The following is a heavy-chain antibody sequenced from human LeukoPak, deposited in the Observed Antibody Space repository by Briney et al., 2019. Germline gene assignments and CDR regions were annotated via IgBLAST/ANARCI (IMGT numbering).Heavy chain of an antibody. D-gene: IGHD3-3*01. Sequence: ASVKVSCKASGYTFTSYDINWVRQATGQGPEWMGWMNPNSGNTGYAQKFQGRVTMTRNTSISTAYMELSSLRSENTAVYYCARGPTYYDFWSGYYKLNYFDYWGQGTLVTVSS. CDR1: GYTFTSYD. J-gene: IGHJ4*02. V-gene: IGHV1-8*01. CDR2: MNPNSGNT. CDR3: ARGPTYYDFWSGYYKLNYFDY.